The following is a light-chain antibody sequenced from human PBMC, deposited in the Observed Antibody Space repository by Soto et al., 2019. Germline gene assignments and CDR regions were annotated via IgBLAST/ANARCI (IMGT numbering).Light chain of an antibody. CDR2: GAY. CDR1: QDISNY. CDR3: QSYNSALFT. Sequence: DIQMTQSPSSLSASVGDRVSITCRASQDISNYLAWYQQKPGKVPKLLIYGAYTLQSGVPSRFSGSGSGTDFTLTISSLQPEDFATYYCQSYNSALFTFGPGTKVDVE. J-gene: IGKJ3*01. V-gene: IGKV1-27*01.